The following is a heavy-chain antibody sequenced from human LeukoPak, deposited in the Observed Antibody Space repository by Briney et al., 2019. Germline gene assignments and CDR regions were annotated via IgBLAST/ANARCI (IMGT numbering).Heavy chain of an antibody. CDR3: ARDSPYSTGWYVPSGYYYGMDV. CDR2: ISANNGNT. V-gene: IGHV1-18*01. CDR1: GYTFTNYG. D-gene: IGHD6-19*01. Sequence: ASVKVSCKASGYTFTNYGISWVRQAPGQGLEWMGWISANNGNTNYARNLQGRVTLTTDPSTTTAYMELRNLRSGDTALYYCARDSPYSTGWYVPSGYYYGMDVWGQGTTVTVSS. J-gene: IGHJ6*02.